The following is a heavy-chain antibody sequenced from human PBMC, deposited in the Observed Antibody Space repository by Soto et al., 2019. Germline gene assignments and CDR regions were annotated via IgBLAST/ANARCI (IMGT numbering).Heavy chain of an antibody. CDR2: INAGNGNT. CDR1: GYTFTSYA. Sequence: QVQLVQSGAEVKKPGASVKVSCKASGYTFTSYAIHWVRQAPGQRPEWMGWINAGNGNTKYSQKFQGRVTITRDTSARTAYMELSSLRSEDTAVYYWARVGHGYSSGWSDYWGQGTLVTVSS. J-gene: IGHJ4*02. CDR3: ARVGHGYSSGWSDY. D-gene: IGHD6-19*01. V-gene: IGHV1-3*01.